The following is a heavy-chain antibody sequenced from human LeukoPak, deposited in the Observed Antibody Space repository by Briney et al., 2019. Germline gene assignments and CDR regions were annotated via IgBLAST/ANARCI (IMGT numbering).Heavy chain of an antibody. J-gene: IGHJ4*02. CDR2: ISGNSGTT. CDR1: GFIFSNYA. CDR3: ARSSGEYLPVFDY. V-gene: IGHV3-23*01. D-gene: IGHD5-12*01. Sequence: PGGSLRLSCAASGFIFSNYAMSWVRQAPGRGLEWVSSISGNSGTTYNADPVKGRFTVSSDNSKNTSFLQMNSLRAEDTDVYYCARSSGEYLPVFDYWGQGTLVTVSS.